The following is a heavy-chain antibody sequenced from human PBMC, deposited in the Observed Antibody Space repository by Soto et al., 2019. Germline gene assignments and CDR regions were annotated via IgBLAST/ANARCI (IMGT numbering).Heavy chain of an antibody. CDR2: IWYDGNTQ. Sequence: GGSLRLSCVASGFTFSNYGIHWVRQAPGRGLEWVAVIWYDGNTQEYEDSVKGRSTIARDNSKNTLYLQMNSLRAEDTAVYYCAKDRGYSYGPDYYYYGMDVWGQGTTVTVSS. J-gene: IGHJ6*02. CDR3: AKDRGYSYGPDYYYYGMDV. D-gene: IGHD5-18*01. V-gene: IGHV3-30*02. CDR1: GFTFSNYG.